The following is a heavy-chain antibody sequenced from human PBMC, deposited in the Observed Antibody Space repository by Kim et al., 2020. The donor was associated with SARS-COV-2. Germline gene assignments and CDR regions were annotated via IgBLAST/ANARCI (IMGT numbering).Heavy chain of an antibody. J-gene: IGHJ4*02. CDR3: ASLLGYYDSSGYYYV. D-gene: IGHD3-22*01. CDR2: IWYDGSNK. CDR1: GFTFSSYG. Sequence: GGSLRLSCAASGFTFSSYGMHWVRQAPGKGLEWVAVIWYDGSNKYYADSVKGRFTISRDNSKNTLYLQMNSLRAEDTAVYYCASLLGYYDSSGYYYVWGQRTLVTVSS. V-gene: IGHV3-33*01.